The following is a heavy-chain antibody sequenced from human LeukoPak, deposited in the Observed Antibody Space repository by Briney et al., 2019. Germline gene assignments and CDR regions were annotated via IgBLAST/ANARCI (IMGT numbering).Heavy chain of an antibody. J-gene: IGHJ4*02. Sequence: SETLSLTCVVSGYSISSGYYWGWIRQPPGKGLEWIGSIYHSGSTYYNPSLKSRVTISVDTSKNQFSLKLSSVTAADTAVYYCGRPRYPPLNYYFEYWGQGTLVTVSS. V-gene: IGHV4-38-2*01. CDR1: GYSISSGYY. CDR3: GRPRYPPLNYYFEY. D-gene: IGHD1-7*01. CDR2: IYHSGST.